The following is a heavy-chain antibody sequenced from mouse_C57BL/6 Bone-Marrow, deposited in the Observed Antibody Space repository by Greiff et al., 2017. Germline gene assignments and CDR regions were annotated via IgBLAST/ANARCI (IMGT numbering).Heavy chain of an antibody. Sequence: VQLQQPGAELVKPGASVKLSCKASGYTFTNYWMHWVKQRTGQGLEWIGEIYPRSGNTYYNEKFKGKATVTADKSSSTAYMEIRSLTSEHSAVYFCASRGYCGSSFDYWGQGTTLTVSS. D-gene: IGHD1-1*01. CDR2: IYPRSGNT. V-gene: IGHV1-81*01. CDR1: GYTFTNYW. CDR3: ASRGYCGSSFDY. J-gene: IGHJ2*01.